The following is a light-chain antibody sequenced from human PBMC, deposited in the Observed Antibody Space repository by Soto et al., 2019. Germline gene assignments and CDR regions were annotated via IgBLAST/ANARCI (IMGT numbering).Light chain of an antibody. CDR2: KAS. Sequence: DIQMTQSPSTLSGSVGDRVTITCRASQTISSWLAWYQQKPGKAPKLLIYKASTLKSGVPSRFSGSGSGTEFTLTISSLQPDDFATYYCHHYNSYSEAFGQGTKVELK. V-gene: IGKV1-5*03. CDR3: HHYNSYSEA. CDR1: QTISSW. J-gene: IGKJ1*01.